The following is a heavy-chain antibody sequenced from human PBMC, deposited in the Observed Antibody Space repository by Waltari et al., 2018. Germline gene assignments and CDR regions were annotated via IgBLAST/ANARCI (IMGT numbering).Heavy chain of an antibody. CDR2: IYHSGST. Sequence: QVQLQESGPGLVKPSETLSLTCAVSGYSISSGYYWGWIRQPPGKGLEWIGSIYHSGSTNYNPSLKSRVTISVDTSKNQFSLKLSSVTAADTAVYYCARGYCSSASCLLWYYYYMDVWGKGTTVTISS. J-gene: IGHJ6*03. D-gene: IGHD2-2*01. V-gene: IGHV4-38-2*01. CDR3: ARGYCSSASCLLWYYYYMDV. CDR1: GYSISSGYY.